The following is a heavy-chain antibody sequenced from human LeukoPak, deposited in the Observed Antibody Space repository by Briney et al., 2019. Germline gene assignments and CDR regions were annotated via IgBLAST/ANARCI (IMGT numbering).Heavy chain of an antibody. J-gene: IGHJ4*02. CDR1: GFTFSSTS. Sequence: GGSLRLSCAASGFTFSSTSMSWVRQAPGKGLEWVAVTVGGGDGTYYADSVKGRFTISRDNSNNTLYLQMNSLRAEDTAVYYCARGPPNWGMVGYWGQGTLVTVSS. CDR3: ARGPPNWGMVGY. D-gene: IGHD7-27*01. CDR2: TVGGGDGT. V-gene: IGHV3-23*01.